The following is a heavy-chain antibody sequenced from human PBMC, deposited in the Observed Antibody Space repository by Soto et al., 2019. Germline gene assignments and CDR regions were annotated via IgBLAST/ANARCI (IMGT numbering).Heavy chain of an antibody. D-gene: IGHD5-18*01. Sequence: QVQLVESGGGVVQPGRSLRLSCAASGFTFSSYGMHWVRQAPGKGLEWVAVIWYDGSNKYYADSVKGRFTISRDNSKNTLYLQMNSLRAEDTAVYYCARELLLDVVPLDTAMALDYWGQGTLVTVSS. CDR3: ARELLLDVVPLDTAMALDY. CDR2: IWYDGSNK. V-gene: IGHV3-33*01. J-gene: IGHJ4*02. CDR1: GFTFSSYG.